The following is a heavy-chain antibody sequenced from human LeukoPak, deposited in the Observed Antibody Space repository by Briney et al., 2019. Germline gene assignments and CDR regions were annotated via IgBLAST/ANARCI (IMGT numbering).Heavy chain of an antibody. CDR1: GFTFSSYA. CDR3: AKNLAVGPTRGFGP. CDR2: ISGSGGST. Sequence: SGGSLRLSCAASGFTFSSYAMSWVRQAPGKGLEWVSVISGSGGSTHYADSVKGRFTIFRDNSKNTVYLQMNSLRAEDTAVYYCAKNLAVGPTRGFGPWGQGTLVTVSS. V-gene: IGHV3-23*01. D-gene: IGHD1-26*01. J-gene: IGHJ5*02.